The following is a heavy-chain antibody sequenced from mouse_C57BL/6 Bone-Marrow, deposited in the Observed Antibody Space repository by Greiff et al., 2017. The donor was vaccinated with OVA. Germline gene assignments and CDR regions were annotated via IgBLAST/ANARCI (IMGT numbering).Heavy chain of an antibody. CDR2: ISYDGSN. CDR1: GYSITSGYY. D-gene: IGHD1-1*01. V-gene: IGHV3-6*01. J-gene: IGHJ4*01. Sequence: EVKLLESGPGLVKPSQSLSLTCSVTGYSITSGYYWNWIRQFPGNKLEWMGYISYDGSNNYNPSLKNRISITRDTSKNQFFLKLNSVTTEDTATYYCARSHITTVVARYYYAMDYWGQGTSVTVSS. CDR3: ARSHITTVVARYYYAMDY.